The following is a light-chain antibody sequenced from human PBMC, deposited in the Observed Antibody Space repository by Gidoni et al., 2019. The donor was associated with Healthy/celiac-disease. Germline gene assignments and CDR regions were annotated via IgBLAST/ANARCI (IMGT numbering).Light chain of an antibody. CDR2: DAS. CDR1: QSVSSY. V-gene: IGKV3-11*01. Sequence: EIVWTKSPATRSLSPGERATLSCRASQSVSSYLAWYQQKPGQAPRLLIYDASNRATGIPARFSGSGSGTDFTLTISSLEPEDFAVYYCQQRSNPITFGQGTRLEIK. J-gene: IGKJ5*01. CDR3: QQRSNPIT.